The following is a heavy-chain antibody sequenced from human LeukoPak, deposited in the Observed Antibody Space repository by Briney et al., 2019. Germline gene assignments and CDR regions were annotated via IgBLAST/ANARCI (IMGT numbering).Heavy chain of an antibody. CDR2: IYTSGST. D-gene: IGHD2-15*01. Sequence: SETLSLTCTVSGGSISSYYWSWIRQLAGKGLEWIGRIYTSGSTNYNPSLKSRVTMSVDTSKNQFSLKLSSVTAADTAVYYCARESRGVVVAATTHFDYWGQGTLVTVSS. CDR3: ARESRGVVVAATTHFDY. V-gene: IGHV4-4*07. J-gene: IGHJ4*02. CDR1: GGSISSYY.